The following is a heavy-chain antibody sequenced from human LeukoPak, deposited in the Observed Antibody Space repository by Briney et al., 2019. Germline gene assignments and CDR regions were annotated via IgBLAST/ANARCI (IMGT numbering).Heavy chain of an antibody. CDR1: GYTFTSYE. CDR3: ARVRYSSSWYYFDY. CDR2: MNPNSGNT. D-gene: IGHD6-13*01. J-gene: IGHJ4*02. Sequence: PLASVKVSCMASGYTFTSYEINWARQATGQGLEWMGWMNPNSGNTGYAQKFQGRVTITRNTSISTVYMELSSLRSEDTAVYYCARVRYSSSWYYFDYWGQGTLVTVSS. V-gene: IGHV1-8*03.